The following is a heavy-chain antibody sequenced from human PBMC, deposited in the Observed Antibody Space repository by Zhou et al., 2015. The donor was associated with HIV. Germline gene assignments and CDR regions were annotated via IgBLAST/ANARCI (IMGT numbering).Heavy chain of an antibody. CDR1: GGTFSSYA. D-gene: IGHD3-22*01. V-gene: IGHV1-69*12. CDR3: ARGGGYYYDSSGYYESAFDI. CDR2: IIPIFGTA. J-gene: IGHJ3*02. Sequence: QVQLVQSGAEVKKPGSSVKVSCKASGGTFSSYAISWVRQAPGQGLEWMGGIIPIFGTANYAQKFQGRVTITADESTSTAYMELSSLRSEDTAVYYCARGGGYYYDSSGYYESAFDIWGQGTMVTVSS.